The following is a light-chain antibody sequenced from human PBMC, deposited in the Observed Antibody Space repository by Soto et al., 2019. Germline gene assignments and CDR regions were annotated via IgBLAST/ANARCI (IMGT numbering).Light chain of an antibody. Sequence: EIVLTQSPGTLSLSPGESATLSCRASQSVGSNYLAWYQQRPGQAPRLLIYDASSRATGIPDRFSGSGSGTDFTLTIGRLENEDFAVYYCQQYGSSSWTFGQGTKADIK. CDR2: DAS. CDR3: QQYGSSSWT. V-gene: IGKV3-20*01. CDR1: QSVGSNY. J-gene: IGKJ1*01.